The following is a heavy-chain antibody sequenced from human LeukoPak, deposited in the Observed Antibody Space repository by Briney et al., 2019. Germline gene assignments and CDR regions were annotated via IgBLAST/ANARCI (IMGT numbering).Heavy chain of an antibody. CDR2: IYYSGST. V-gene: IGHV4-59*12. D-gene: IGHD3-10*01. CDR1: GGSISSYY. J-gene: IGHJ6*03. CDR3: ARGARLLWFGELLGPSYYYYYYMDV. Sequence: SETLSLTCTVSGGSISSYYWSWIRQPPGKGLEWIGYIYYSGSTNYNPSLKSRVTISVDTSKNQFSLKLSSVTAADTAVYYCARGARLLWFGELLGPSYYYYYYMDVWGKGTTVTVSS.